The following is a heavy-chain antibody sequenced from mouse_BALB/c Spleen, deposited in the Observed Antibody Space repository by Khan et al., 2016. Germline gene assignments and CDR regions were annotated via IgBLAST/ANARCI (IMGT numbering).Heavy chain of an antibody. J-gene: IGHJ1*01. CDR1: GYSFTGYF. Sequence: VQLQQPGPELVKPGASVKISCKASGYSFTGYFMNWVKQSHGKSLEWIGLINPYNGDTFYNQKFKGKATLTVDKSSSTAHMELLSLTSEDSAVXYCGRGGNYVNWYFDVWGAGTTVTVSS. CDR3: GRGGNYVNWYFDV. D-gene: IGHD2-1*01. CDR2: INPYNGDT. V-gene: IGHV1-37*01.